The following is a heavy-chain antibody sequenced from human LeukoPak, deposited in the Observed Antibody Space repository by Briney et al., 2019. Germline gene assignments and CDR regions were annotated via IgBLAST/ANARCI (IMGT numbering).Heavy chain of an antibody. Sequence: ASVKVSCKASGYTFTGYYMHWVRQAPGQGLEWMGWINPNSGGTNYAQQFQGRVTMTRDTSISTAYMELSRLRSDDTAVYYCARDRVKAAAITFDYWGQGTLVTVSS. D-gene: IGHD6-13*01. CDR1: GYTFTGYY. CDR2: INPNSGGT. V-gene: IGHV1-2*02. J-gene: IGHJ4*02. CDR3: ARDRVKAAAITFDY.